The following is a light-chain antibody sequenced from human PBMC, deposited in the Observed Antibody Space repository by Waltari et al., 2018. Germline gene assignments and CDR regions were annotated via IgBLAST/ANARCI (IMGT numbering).Light chain of an antibody. J-gene: IGKJ4*01. V-gene: IGKV3-15*01. CDR2: SAS. Sequence: EVVMTQSPATLSVSPGDTATLPCRASQSVDSNLAWYQQKPGQAPKFLIFSASTRATGIPARFSCGGFGTEFTLTINSLQSEDFAVYYCLQYNDWPPLTFGGGTKVEMK. CDR1: QSVDSN. CDR3: LQYNDWPPLT.